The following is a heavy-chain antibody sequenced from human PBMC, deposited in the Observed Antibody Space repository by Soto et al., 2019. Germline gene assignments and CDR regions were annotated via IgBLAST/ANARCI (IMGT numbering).Heavy chain of an antibody. CDR1: GGSISSGGYY. CDR2: IYYSGST. Sequence: SETLYLTCTVSGGSISSGGYYWSWIRQHPGKGLEWIGYIYYSGSTYYNPSLKSRVTISVDTSKNQFSLKLSSVTAADTAVYYCARVSYDILTGYYPTSFDYWGQGTLVTVSS. J-gene: IGHJ4*02. D-gene: IGHD3-9*01. CDR3: ARVSYDILTGYYPTSFDY. V-gene: IGHV4-31*03.